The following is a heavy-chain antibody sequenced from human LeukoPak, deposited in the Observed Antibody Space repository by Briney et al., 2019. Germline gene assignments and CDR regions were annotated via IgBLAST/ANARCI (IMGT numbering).Heavy chain of an antibody. CDR2: IIPIFGTA. CDR1: GGTLSSYA. V-gene: IGHV1-69*05. Sequence: SVKVSCKASGGTLSSYAISWVRQAPGQGLEWMGGIIPIFGTANYAQKFQGRVTITTDESTSTAYMELSSLRSEDTAVYYCARSVSTMVRGVIMPMYYFDYWGQGTLVTVSS. CDR3: ARSVSTMVRGVIMPMYYFDY. J-gene: IGHJ4*02. D-gene: IGHD3-10*01.